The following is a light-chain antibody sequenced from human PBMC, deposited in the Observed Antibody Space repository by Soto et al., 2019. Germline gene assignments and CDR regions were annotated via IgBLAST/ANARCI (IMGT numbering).Light chain of an antibody. CDR2: DAS. J-gene: IGKJ4*01. V-gene: IGKV3-11*01. CDR3: QQRSNFLT. CDR1: QSVSSSTY. Sequence: VLTQSPGTLSLSPGERATLSCRASQSVSSSTYLAWYQQKPGQAPRLLIYDASNRATGIPARFSGSGSGTDFTLTIRSLEPEDFAVYYCQQRSNFLTFGGGTKVDIK.